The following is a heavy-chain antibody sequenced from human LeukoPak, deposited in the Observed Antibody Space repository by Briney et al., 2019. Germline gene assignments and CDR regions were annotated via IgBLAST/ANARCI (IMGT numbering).Heavy chain of an antibody. V-gene: IGHV1-69*04. J-gene: IGHJ4*02. CDR3: ALYSSRGEIDY. Sequence: ASVKVSCKASGGTFSSYAISWVRQAPGQGLEWMGRIIPILGIANYAQKFQGRVTITADKSTSTAYMELSSLRSEDTAVYYCALYSSRGEIDYWGQGTLVTVSS. CDR2: IIPILGIA. D-gene: IGHD6-13*01. CDR1: GGTFSSYA.